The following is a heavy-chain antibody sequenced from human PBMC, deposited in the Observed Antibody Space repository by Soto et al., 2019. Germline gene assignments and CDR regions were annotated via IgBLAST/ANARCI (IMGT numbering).Heavy chain of an antibody. Sequence: QVQLVQSGAEVKKPGSSVKVSCKASGGPFSSYAISWVRQAPGQGLEWMGGIIPIFRTANYAQKFQGRVTITADESTSTAYMELSSLRSEDTAVYYWAIGVGPSVVVDSYGRDVWGQGTTVTVSS. CDR1: GGPFSSYA. CDR2: IIPIFRTA. J-gene: IGHJ6*02. V-gene: IGHV1-69*12. D-gene: IGHD3-22*01. CDR3: AIGVGPSVVVDSYGRDV.